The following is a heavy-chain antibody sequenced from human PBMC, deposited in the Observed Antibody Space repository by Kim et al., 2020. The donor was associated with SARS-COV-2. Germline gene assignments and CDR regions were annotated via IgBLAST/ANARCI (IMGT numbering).Heavy chain of an antibody. J-gene: IGHJ6*02. D-gene: IGHD3-3*01. CDR3: ARDRRTTIFGVVIGDYYGMDV. Sequence: ASVKVSCKASGYTFTSYAMNWVRQAPGQGLEWMGWINTNTGNPTYAHGFTGRFVFSLDTSVSTAYLQINSLKAEDTAVYYCARDRRTTIFGVVIGDYYGMDVWGQGTTVTVSS. V-gene: IGHV7-4-1*02. CDR1: GYTFTSYA. CDR2: INTNTGNP.